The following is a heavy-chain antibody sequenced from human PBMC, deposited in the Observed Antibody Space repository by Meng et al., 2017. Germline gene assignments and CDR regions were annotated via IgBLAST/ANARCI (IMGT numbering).Heavy chain of an antibody. J-gene: IGHJ4*02. CDR2: INPNSGGT. Sequence: GQVVHAGAEVKKPGASVKVSCKASGYTFTGYYMHWVRQAPGQGLEWMGRINPNSGGTNYAQKFQGRVTMTRDTSISTAYMELSRLRSDDTAVYYCASELNTYGSGSYAYWGQGTLVTVSS. CDR1: GYTFTGYY. D-gene: IGHD3-10*01. V-gene: IGHV1-2*06. CDR3: ASELNTYGSGSYAY.